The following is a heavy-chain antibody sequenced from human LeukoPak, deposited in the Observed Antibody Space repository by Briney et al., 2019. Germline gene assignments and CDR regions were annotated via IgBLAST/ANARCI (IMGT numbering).Heavy chain of an antibody. J-gene: IGHJ4*02. CDR2: FDPEDGET. Sequence: ASVKVSCKVSGYTLTELSMHWVRQAPGKGLEWMGGFDPEDGETIYAQKFQGRVTMTEDTSTDTAYMELSSLRSEDTAVYYCAFRGYSYGYISDWGQGTLVTVSS. D-gene: IGHD5-18*01. CDR3: AFRGYSYGYISD. CDR1: GYTLTELS. V-gene: IGHV1-24*01.